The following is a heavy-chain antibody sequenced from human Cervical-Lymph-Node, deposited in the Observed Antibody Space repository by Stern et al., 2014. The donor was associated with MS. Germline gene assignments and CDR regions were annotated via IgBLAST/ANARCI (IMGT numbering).Heavy chain of an antibody. CDR2: ISYDGRDK. V-gene: IGHV3-30*04. J-gene: IGHJ4*02. Sequence: VQLVESGGGVVQPGRSLRLSCAASGFVFRRYALHWVRQAPGKGLEWVALISYDGRDKYYTDSVKGRFTVSRDNSNNTVDLEMNSLRLEDTAVYYCAKGRSGSYLDWGQGSLVTVSS. CDR1: GFVFRRYA. CDR3: AKGRSGSYLD. D-gene: IGHD1-26*01.